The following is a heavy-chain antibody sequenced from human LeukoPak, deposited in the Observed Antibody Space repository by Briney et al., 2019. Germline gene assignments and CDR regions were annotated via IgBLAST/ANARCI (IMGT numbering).Heavy chain of an antibody. Sequence: GGSLRLSCAASGFTFSSYAMTWVRHAPGKGLEWVSVICSGDNTYYADSVKGRFTISRDNSKNTLYLQMNSLRAEDTAIYYCAKDRRYFGSGLDSWGQGTLVTVSS. J-gene: IGHJ4*02. CDR2: ICSGDNT. D-gene: IGHD3-10*01. V-gene: IGHV3-23*01. CDR1: GFTFSSYA. CDR3: AKDRRYFGSGLDS.